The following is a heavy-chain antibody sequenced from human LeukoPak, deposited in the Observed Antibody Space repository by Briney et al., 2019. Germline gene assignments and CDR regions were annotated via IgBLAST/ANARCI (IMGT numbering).Heavy chain of an antibody. D-gene: IGHD6-19*01. CDR1: GFSFSSYW. J-gene: IGHJ5*02. CDR2: IQHDGTEQ. V-gene: IGHV3-7*01. Sequence: GGSLRLSCAASGFSFSSYWMSWVRQAPGKGLEWVANIQHDGTEQCYVDSVKGRFTISRDNTKKSLFLQINSLRAEDTAVYYCATPARGGSALPWGQGTLVTVSS. CDR3: ATPARGGSALP.